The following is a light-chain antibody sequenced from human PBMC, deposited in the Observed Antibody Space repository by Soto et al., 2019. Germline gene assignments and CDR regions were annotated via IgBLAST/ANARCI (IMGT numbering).Light chain of an antibody. CDR3: TSYTSSRTWV. Sequence: QSALTQPPSVSGSPGQSVTISCTGTSSDVGGYTRVSWYQQPPGTAPKLMIYEVTTRPSGVPNRFSASKSGNAASLTISGLQAEDEADYYCTSYTSSRTWVFGGGTQLTVL. CDR1: SSDVGGYTR. J-gene: IGLJ3*02. CDR2: EVT. V-gene: IGLV2-18*02.